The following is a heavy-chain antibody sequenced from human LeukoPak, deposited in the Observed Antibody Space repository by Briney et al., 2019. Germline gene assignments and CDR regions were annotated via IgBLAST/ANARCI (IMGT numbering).Heavy chain of an antibody. CDR1: GYTLTELS. CDR3: ATAPSRGYSGYDFDY. D-gene: IGHD5-12*01. Sequence: GASVKVSCKVSGYTLTELSMHWVRQAPGKGLEWMGGFDPEDGETIYAQKFQGRVTMTGDTSTDTAYMELSRLRSEDTAVYHCATAPSRGYSGYDFDYWGQGTLVTVSS. CDR2: FDPEDGET. J-gene: IGHJ4*02. V-gene: IGHV1-24*01.